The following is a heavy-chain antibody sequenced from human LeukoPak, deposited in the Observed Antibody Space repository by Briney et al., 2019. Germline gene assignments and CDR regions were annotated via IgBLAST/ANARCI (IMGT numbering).Heavy chain of an antibody. CDR2: IYTSGSI. Sequence: SETLSLTCTVSGGSISSYYWSWIRQPAGKGLEWIGRIYTSGSINYNPSLKSRVTISVDTSKNQFSLKLSSVTAADTAVYYCARDMVRGTRYNWFDPWGQGTLVTVSS. CDR3: ARDMVRGTRYNWFDP. V-gene: IGHV4-4*07. CDR1: GGSISSYY. J-gene: IGHJ5*02. D-gene: IGHD3-10*01.